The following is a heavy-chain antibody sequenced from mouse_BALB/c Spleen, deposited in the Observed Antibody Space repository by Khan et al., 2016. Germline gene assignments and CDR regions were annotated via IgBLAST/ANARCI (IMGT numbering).Heavy chain of an antibody. CDR1: GFTFISFG. V-gene: IGHV5-17*02. J-gene: IGHJ4*01. D-gene: IGHD3-3*01. CDR2: ISSGSSTI. CDR3: VRGPPMDY. Sequence: EVQLVESGGGLVQPGGSRKLSCAASGFTFISFGMHWVRQAPEKGLEWVAYISSGSSTIYYADTVKGRFTISRDNPKNTLFLQMTSLRSEDTAMYYCVRGPPMDYWGQGTSVTVSS.